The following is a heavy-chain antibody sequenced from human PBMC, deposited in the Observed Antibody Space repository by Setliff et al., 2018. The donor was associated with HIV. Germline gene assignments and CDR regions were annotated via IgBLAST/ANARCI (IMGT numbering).Heavy chain of an antibody. V-gene: IGHV4-34*01. CDR2: IDHGGSI. CDR1: GESLSGYS. J-gene: IGHJ4*02. D-gene: IGHD1-1*01. Sequence: PSETLSLTCGVYGESLSGYSWNWIRQPPGKGLEWIGEIDHGGSINYNSSLKSRVTISVDTSKNHLSLNVTSVTAADTAVYYCARRGWNAYKAFDYWGQGTLVTVSS. CDR3: ARRGWNAYKAFDY.